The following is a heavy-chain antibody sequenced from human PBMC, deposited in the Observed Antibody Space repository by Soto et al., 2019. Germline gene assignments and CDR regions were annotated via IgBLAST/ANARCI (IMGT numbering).Heavy chain of an antibody. J-gene: IGHJ5*02. CDR2: ISGSGGST. D-gene: IGHD2-21*01. V-gene: IGHV3-23*01. CDR3: AKVWWRYGWFDP. Sequence: GVSLRLSCAASGFTFSSYAMSWVRQAPGKGLEWVSAISGSGGSTYYADSVKGRFTISRDNSKNTLYLQMNSLRAEDTAVYYCAKVWWRYGWFDPWGQGTLVTVSS. CDR1: GFTFSSYA.